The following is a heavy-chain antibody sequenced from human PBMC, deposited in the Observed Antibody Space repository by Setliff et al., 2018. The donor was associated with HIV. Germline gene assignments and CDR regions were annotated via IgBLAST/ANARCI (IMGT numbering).Heavy chain of an antibody. D-gene: IGHD6-6*01. J-gene: IGHJ6*02. CDR2: VSGSGGGT. CDR1: GYSISSGYY. CDR3: ARDDPPREDSSSPVLFYSGMDV. V-gene: IGHV3-23*01. Sequence: LSLTCAVSGYSISSGYYWGWVRQAPGKGLEWVAVVSGSGGGTDYADSVKGRFTISRDNSKGTVSLQMNSLRAEDTAVYYCARDDPPREDSSSPVLFYSGMDVWGQGTPVTVSS.